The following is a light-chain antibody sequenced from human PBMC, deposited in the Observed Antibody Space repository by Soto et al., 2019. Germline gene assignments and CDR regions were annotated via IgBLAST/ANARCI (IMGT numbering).Light chain of an antibody. CDR3: VQDVSSPWT. CDR1: QTVGGRY. J-gene: IGKJ1*01. CDR2: GAS. V-gene: IGKV3-20*01. Sequence: EIVLTQSAATLSLSLGERATLSCRASQTVGGRYLAWFQQKPGQTPRLLIYGASTRAAGVPDRFSGSGSGKDLSLTITGVEPEDFAVYCCVQDVSSPWTFGQGTKV.